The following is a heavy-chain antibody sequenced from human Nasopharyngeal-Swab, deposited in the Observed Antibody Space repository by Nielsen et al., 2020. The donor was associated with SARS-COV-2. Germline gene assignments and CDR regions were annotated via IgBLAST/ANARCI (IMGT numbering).Heavy chain of an antibody. CDR1: GYTFTSYG. CDR3: ASNPLYCSSTSCYHDAFDI. V-gene: IGHV1-18*01. CDR2: ISAYNGNT. J-gene: IGHJ3*02. D-gene: IGHD2-2*01. Sequence: ASVMVSCKASGYTFTSYGISWVRQAPGQGLEWMGWISAYNGNTNYAQKLQGRVTMTTDTSTSTAYMELRSLRSDDTAVYYCASNPLYCSSTSCYHDAFDIWGQGTMVTVSS.